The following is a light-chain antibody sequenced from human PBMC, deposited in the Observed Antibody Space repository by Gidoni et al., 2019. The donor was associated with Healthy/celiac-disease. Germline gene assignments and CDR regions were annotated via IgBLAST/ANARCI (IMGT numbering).Light chain of an antibody. V-gene: IGKV1-5*03. CDR3: QEFSAFSWT. CDR1: RSSSNW. J-gene: IGKJ1*01. CDR2: KSS. Sequence: DIQMTQSTSTLSASVGDRVTITCRDSRSSSNWLAWHQHKPGKATKLRIYKSSILEAGVPSRFSGIGSEREFTLTISSLQPDDFATYYCQEFSAFSWTFGQXTRLEMK.